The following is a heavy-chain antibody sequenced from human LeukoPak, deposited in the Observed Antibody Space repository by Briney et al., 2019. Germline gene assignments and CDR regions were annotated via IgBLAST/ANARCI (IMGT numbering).Heavy chain of an antibody. CDR3: AEPRYCSSTSCYGFDY. V-gene: IGHV1-69*13. CDR2: IIPIFGTA. J-gene: IGHJ4*02. CDR1: GGTFSSYA. Sequence: SVKVSCKASGGTFSSYAISWVRQAPGQGLEWVGGIIPIFGTANYAQKFQGRVTITADESTSTAYMELSSLRSEDTAVYYCAEPRYCSSTSCYGFDYWGQGTLVTVSS. D-gene: IGHD2-2*01.